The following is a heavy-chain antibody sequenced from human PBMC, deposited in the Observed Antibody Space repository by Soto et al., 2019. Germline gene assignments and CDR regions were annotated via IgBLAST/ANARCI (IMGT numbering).Heavy chain of an antibody. Sequence: SETLSLTCAVSGGSISSGDYYWSWIRQPPGKGLEWIGYIYYSGSTYYNPSLKSRVTISVDTSKNQFSLKLSSVTAADTAVYYCARTPPLGYFDYWGQGTLVTVSS. CDR2: IYYSGST. J-gene: IGHJ4*02. CDR3: ARTPPLGYFDY. CDR1: GGSISSGDYY. V-gene: IGHV4-30-4*01.